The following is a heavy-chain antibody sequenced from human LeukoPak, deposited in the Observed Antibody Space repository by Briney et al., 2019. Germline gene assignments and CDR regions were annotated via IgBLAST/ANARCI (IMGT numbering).Heavy chain of an antibody. Sequence: GGSLRLSCAASGFTFNNYWIHWVRQVSGKDLVWVSRIDGDASRTNYADSVKGRFTISRDNVKNMVYLQMSSLTVEDTAVYYCARYCNGDTCDGALDLWGQGTLVTVSS. CDR3: ARYCNGDTCDGALDL. J-gene: IGHJ3*01. CDR1: GFTFNNYW. CDR2: IDGDASRT. D-gene: IGHD2-15*01. V-gene: IGHV3-74*01.